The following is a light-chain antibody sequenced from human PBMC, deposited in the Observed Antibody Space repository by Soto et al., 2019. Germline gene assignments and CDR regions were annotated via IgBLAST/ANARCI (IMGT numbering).Light chain of an antibody. CDR2: AAS. J-gene: IGKJ3*01. CDR1: QGIRND. V-gene: IGKV1-6*01. CDR3: VQDYDYPFT. Sequence: AIQVTQSQSSLSASVGDRVTITCRASQGIRNDLGWYQQKPGKAPKLLIYAASSLQSGVPSRFSGSGSGTDFTLTISVLQPEDFATYYCVQDYDYPFTFGPGTKVDVK.